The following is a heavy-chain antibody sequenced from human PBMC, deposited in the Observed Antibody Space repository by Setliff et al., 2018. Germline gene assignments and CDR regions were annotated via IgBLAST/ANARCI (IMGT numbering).Heavy chain of an antibody. J-gene: IGHJ4*02. D-gene: IGHD2-8*01. Sequence: GSLRLSCAASGFTFSTYPMHWVRQAPGKGLEWVAVISYDGINKYYADPVKGRFTMSRDNSKSTVYLQMNGLRVEDTAIYYCAKDRVPDNKWDFDYWGQGILVTVSS. CDR2: ISYDGINK. CDR3: AKDRVPDNKWDFDY. CDR1: GFTFSTYP. V-gene: IGHV3-30*07.